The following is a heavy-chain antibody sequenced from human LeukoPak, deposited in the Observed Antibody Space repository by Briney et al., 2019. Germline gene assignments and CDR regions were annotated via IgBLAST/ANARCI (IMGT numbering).Heavy chain of an antibody. J-gene: IGHJ5*02. Sequence: SQTLSLTCTVSGGSISSGSYYWSWIRQPAGKGLEWIGRIYTSGSTNYNPSLKSRVTISVDTSKNQFSLKLSSVTAADTAVYYCAREGSYCSSTSCYEYNWFDPWGQGTLVTVSS. CDR3: AREGSYCSSTSCYEYNWFDP. CDR1: GGSISSGSYY. CDR2: IYTSGST. D-gene: IGHD2-2*01. V-gene: IGHV4-61*02.